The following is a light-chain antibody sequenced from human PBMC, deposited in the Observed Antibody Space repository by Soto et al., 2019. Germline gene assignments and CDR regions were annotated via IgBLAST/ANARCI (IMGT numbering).Light chain of an antibody. J-gene: IGKJ1*01. V-gene: IGKV3-15*01. CDR3: QQYNKWPPGT. Sequence: EIVMTQSPATLSVSPGERATLSCRASQSVSSNLAWYQQKPGQAPRLLIYGASTRATGIPARFSGSGSGTEFTLTIRILQSEDFAAYYCQQYNKWPPGTFGQGTKVEIK. CDR1: QSVSSN. CDR2: GAS.